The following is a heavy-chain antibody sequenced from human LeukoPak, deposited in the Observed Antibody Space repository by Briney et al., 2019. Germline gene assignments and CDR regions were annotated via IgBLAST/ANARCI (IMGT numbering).Heavy chain of an antibody. D-gene: IGHD3-3*01. CDR1: GGSISSSSYY. J-gene: IGHJ5*02. CDR2: IYYSGST. V-gene: IGHV4-39*07. Sequence: SETLSLTCTVSGGSISSSSYYWGWIRQPPGKGLEWIGSIYYSGSTYYNPSLKSRVTISVDTSKNQFSLKLSSVTAADTAVYYCAXVKYDFWSGYFKGDYLKGWFDPWGQGTLVTVSS. CDR3: AXVKYDFWSGYFKGDYLKGWFDP.